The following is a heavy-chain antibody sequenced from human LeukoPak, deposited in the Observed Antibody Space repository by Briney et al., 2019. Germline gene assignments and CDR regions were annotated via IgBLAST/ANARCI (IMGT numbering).Heavy chain of an antibody. CDR1: GFTLSNYA. CDR3: ARDLDTYWRVAAKPVDY. V-gene: IGHV3-23*01. J-gene: IGHJ4*02. D-gene: IGHD2-15*01. CDR2: ISSSGGST. Sequence: RTGGSLRLSCAASGFTLSNYAMSWVRQAPGKGLQWVSGISSSGGSTYQVDSVKGRFTISRDNAKNSLYLQMNSLRAEDTAVYYCARDLDTYWRVAAKPVDYWGQGTLVTVSS.